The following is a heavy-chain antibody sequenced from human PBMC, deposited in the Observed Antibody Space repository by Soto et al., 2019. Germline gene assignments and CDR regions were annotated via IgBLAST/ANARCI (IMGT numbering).Heavy chain of an antibody. Sequence: EVQLLESGGGLVQPGGSLRLSCAASGFTFSSYAMSWVRQAPGKGLEWVSAISGSGGSTYYADYVKGRFTISRDNSKNTLYLQMNSLRAEDTAVYYCANPHGDGDYPEAYCYGMDVWGQGTTVTVSS. CDR1: GFTFSSYA. CDR2: ISGSGGST. V-gene: IGHV3-23*01. D-gene: IGHD4-17*01. CDR3: ANPHGDGDYPEAYCYGMDV. J-gene: IGHJ6*02.